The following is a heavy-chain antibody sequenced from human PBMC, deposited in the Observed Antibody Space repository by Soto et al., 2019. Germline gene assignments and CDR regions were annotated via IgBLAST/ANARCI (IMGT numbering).Heavy chain of an antibody. Sequence: ASVKVSCKASGYTFTSYGISWVRQAPGQGLEWMGWISAYNGNTNYAQKLQGRVTMTTDTSTSTAYMELRSLRSDDTAVYYCARVWHSSGYYSGWFDPWGQGTLVTVSS. CDR3: ARVWHSSGYYSGWFDP. J-gene: IGHJ5*02. CDR1: GYTFTSYG. D-gene: IGHD3-3*01. V-gene: IGHV1-18*01. CDR2: ISAYNGNT.